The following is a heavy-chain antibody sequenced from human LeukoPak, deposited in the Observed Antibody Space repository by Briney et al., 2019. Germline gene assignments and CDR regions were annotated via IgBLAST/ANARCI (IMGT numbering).Heavy chain of an antibody. D-gene: IGHD2-15*01. Sequence: GGSLRLSCVASGFSLSGYWMYWVRQAPGKGLVYISRNNGDGSTTNYADVVKGRFTMSRDNVKNTLYLRMNSLRVEDTAVYYCARDPRNVGLAPWGQGTLVTVSS. CDR3: ARDPRNVGLAP. J-gene: IGHJ5*02. CDR2: NNGDGSTT. CDR1: GFSLSGYW. V-gene: IGHV3-74*01.